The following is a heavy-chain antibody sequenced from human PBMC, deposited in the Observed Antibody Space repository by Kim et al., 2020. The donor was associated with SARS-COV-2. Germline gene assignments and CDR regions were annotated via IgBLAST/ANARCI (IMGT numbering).Heavy chain of an antibody. Sequence: GGSLRLSCAASGFTFSSYAMSWVRQAPGKGLEWVSAISGSGGSTYYADSVKGRFTISRDNSKNTLYPQMNSLRAEDTAVYYCAKDRSPRQKGAVAEAGRSRGYYFDYWGQGTLVTVSS. J-gene: IGHJ4*02. D-gene: IGHD6-19*01. V-gene: IGHV3-23*01. CDR1: GFTFSSYA. CDR3: AKDRSPRQKGAVAEAGRSRGYYFDY. CDR2: ISGSGGST.